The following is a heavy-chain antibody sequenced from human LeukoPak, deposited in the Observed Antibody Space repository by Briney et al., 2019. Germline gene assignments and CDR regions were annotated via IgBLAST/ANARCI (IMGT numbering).Heavy chain of an antibody. V-gene: IGHV4-39*01. J-gene: IGHJ2*01. CDR1: GGSVSSSSYY. Sequence: SETLSLTCTVSGGSVSSSSYYWGWIRQPPGKGLEWIGSIYYSGSSYYNPSLKSQVTISVDTSKNQSTLKLTSVTAADTAVYYCARSVTLLGGYFDLWGRGTLVTVSS. CDR3: ARSVTLLGGYFDL. CDR2: IYYSGSS. D-gene: IGHD1-26*01.